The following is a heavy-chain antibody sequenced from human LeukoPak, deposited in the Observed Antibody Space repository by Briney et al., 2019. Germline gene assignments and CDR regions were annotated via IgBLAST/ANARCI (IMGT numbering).Heavy chain of an antibody. CDR2: INTNTGNP. J-gene: IGHJ5*02. Sequence: ASVKVSCKASGYTFTSYAMNWVRHAPGQGLEWMGWINTNTGNPTYAQGFTGRFVFSLDTSVSTAYLQISSLKAEDTAVYYCAREVTIFGVVIEGFDPWGQGTLVTVSS. CDR1: GYTFTSYA. CDR3: AREVTIFGVVIEGFDP. D-gene: IGHD3-3*01. V-gene: IGHV7-4-1*02.